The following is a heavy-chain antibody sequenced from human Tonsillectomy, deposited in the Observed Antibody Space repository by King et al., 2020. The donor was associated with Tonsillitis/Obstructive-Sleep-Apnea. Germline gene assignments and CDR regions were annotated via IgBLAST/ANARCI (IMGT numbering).Heavy chain of an antibody. CDR3: ARAYSKEATEWWDNWFDP. D-gene: IGHD2-15*01. V-gene: IGHV4-39*07. CDR1: GGSISSSFYS. CDR2: FYYSGST. J-gene: IGHJ5*02. Sequence: MPLQESGPGLVKPSETLSLTCTVSGGSISSSFYSWDWIRQPPGKGLEWIGSFYYSGSTYSNPSLKSRVTISVDTSKNQFSLKLSSVTAADTAVYYCARAYSKEATEWWDNWFDPWGQGTLVTVSS.